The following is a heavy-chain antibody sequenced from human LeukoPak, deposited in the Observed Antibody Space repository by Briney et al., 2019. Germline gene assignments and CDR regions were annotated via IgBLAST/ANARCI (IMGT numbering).Heavy chain of an antibody. D-gene: IGHD1-26*01. V-gene: IGHV1-2*04. J-gene: IGHJ4*02. CDR1: GYTFTGYY. CDR3: AVTVGATWNLDY. Sequence: ASVKVSCKASGYTFTGYYMHWVRQAPGQGLEWMGWINPNSGGTNYAQKFQGWVTMTRDTSISTAYMELSRLRSDDTAVYYCAVTVGATWNLDYWGQGTLVTVSS. CDR2: INPNSGGT.